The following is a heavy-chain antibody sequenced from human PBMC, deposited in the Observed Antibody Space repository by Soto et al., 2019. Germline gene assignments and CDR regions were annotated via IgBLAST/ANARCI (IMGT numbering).Heavy chain of an antibody. CDR1: GFTFSYG. D-gene: IGHD2-15*01. J-gene: IGHJ4*02. Sequence: VQLLESGGGLIQPGGSLRLSCAASGFTFSYGIHWLRQAPGKGLEWVAYISYDSSNKFYGDTVKGRFTISRDNSKSTQFLQMNSLRDEDTAVYYCAKLVIGDCSGNTFDDYWGQGTLVAVSS. CDR3: AKLVIGDCSGNTFDDY. V-gene: IGHV3-30*18. CDR2: ISYDSSNK.